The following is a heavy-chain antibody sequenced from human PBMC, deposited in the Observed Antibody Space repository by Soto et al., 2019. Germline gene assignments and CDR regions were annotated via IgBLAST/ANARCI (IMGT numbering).Heavy chain of an antibody. CDR3: AKYRMGAGVRGYFDY. CDR2: ISYDGSNK. D-gene: IGHD3-10*01. J-gene: IGHJ4*02. Sequence: QVQPVESGVGVVQPGKSLRLSWAGSGFPFSSYCIDWVRQAPGKGLEWVAVISYDGSNKYYAEAVKGRFTSSRDTSTTTLYLQMSSLRADDTAVYYCAKYRMGAGVRGYFDYWGQGTLVTVSS. CDR1: GFPFSSYC. V-gene: IGHV3-30*18.